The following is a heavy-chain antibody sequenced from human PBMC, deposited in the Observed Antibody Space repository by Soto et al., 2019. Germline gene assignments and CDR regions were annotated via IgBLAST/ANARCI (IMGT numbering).Heavy chain of an antibody. V-gene: IGHV3-48*03. J-gene: IGHJ4*02. Sequence: EVQLVESGGGLVQPGGSLRLSCAASGFTFSIHEMNWVRQAPGKGLEWVSYISSIGVATYYADSVKGRFTISRDNAKNSLYLQMNSLRAEDMAVYYCARAYGDALVDFSVGYWGQGTLVTVSS. D-gene: IGHD4-17*01. CDR3: ARAYGDALVDFSVGY. CDR1: GFTFSIHE. CDR2: ISSIGVAT.